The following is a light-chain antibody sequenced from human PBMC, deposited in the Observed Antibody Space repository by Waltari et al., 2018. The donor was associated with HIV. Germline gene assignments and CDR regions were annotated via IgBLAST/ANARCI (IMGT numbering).Light chain of an antibody. Sequence: DIVMTQSPDSLDVSLGERATINCKSSQSVLYSSNNENYLAWYQQKAGQPPKLLIYWASTRESGVPGRFSGSGSGTDFTLTISSLQAEDVAVYYCQQYYSTPYSFGQGTKLEIK. CDR3: QQYYSTPYS. CDR2: WAS. J-gene: IGKJ2*03. V-gene: IGKV4-1*01. CDR1: QSVLYSSNNENY.